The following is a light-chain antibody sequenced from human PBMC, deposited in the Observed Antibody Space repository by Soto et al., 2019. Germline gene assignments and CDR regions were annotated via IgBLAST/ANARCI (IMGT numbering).Light chain of an antibody. CDR2: GAS. Sequence: EIVMTQSPATLSVSPGEGATLSCRASESIANNLAWYQQRPGQAPRLLIYGASTRATGIPARFSGSGSGTEFTLSISRLQSEDFALYYCQQYYNWRAIAFGQGTRLEI. CDR1: ESIANN. CDR3: QQYYNWRAIA. J-gene: IGKJ5*01. V-gene: IGKV3D-15*01.